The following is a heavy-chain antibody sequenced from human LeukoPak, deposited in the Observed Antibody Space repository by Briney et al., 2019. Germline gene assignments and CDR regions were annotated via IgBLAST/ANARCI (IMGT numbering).Heavy chain of an antibody. V-gene: IGHV4-31*03. D-gene: IGHD2-2*01. Sequence: SQTLSLTCTVSGGSISSGGYYWSWIRQHPGKGLEWIGYIYYSGSTNYNPSLKSRVTISVDTSKNQFSLKLSSVTAADTAVYYCARGLPLRVVVPAAIDYYYYGMDVWDQGTTVTVSS. CDR1: GGSISSGGYY. J-gene: IGHJ6*02. CDR3: ARGLPLRVVVPAAIDYYYYGMDV. CDR2: IYYSGST.